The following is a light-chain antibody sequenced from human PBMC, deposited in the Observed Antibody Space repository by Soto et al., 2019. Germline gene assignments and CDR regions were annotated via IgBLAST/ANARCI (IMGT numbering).Light chain of an antibody. CDR3: MQALQTRT. CDR2: LGS. CDR1: QSLLHSNGYNY. Sequence: DIVMTQSPLSLPVTPGEPASISCRSSQSLLHSNGYNYLDWYLQKPGQSPQLLIYLGSYRASGVPDRFSGSGSGTDFTLKISRVEAEDVGVYYCMQALQTRTFGQGTTVDI. J-gene: IGKJ1*01. V-gene: IGKV2-28*01.